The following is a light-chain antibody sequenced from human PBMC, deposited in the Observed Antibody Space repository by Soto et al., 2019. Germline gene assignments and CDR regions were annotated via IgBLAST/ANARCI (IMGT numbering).Light chain of an antibody. CDR1: QSISRY. CDR2: DAS. J-gene: IGKJ4*01. Sequence: EIVLTQSPATLSLSPGERATLSCRASQSISRYLAWYQQKPGQAPRLLIHDASNRATGIPARFSGSGSETDFTLTISSLQPEDFAVYYCQQHLNWPPLTFGGGTKVENK. V-gene: IGKV3-11*01. CDR3: QQHLNWPPLT.